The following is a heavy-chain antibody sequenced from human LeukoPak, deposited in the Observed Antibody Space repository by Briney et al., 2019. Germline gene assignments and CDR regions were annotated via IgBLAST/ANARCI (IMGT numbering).Heavy chain of an antibody. V-gene: IGHV3-23*01. Sequence: PTGGSLRLSCAASGFTFSSYAMSWVRQSQGRGPEWVSTISGSGDSTFYADSVKGRFTISRDNSENTLYVHMNSLRAEDTAVYYCAKDLYGTSYDTYYYYYYMDVWGKGTTVTVSS. J-gene: IGHJ6*03. CDR1: GFTFSSYA. CDR2: ISGSGDST. D-gene: IGHD1-1*01. CDR3: AKDLYGTSYDTYYYYYYMDV.